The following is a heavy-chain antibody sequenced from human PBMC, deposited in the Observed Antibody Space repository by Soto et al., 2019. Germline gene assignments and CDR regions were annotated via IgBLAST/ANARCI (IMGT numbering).Heavy chain of an antibody. D-gene: IGHD6-13*01. V-gene: IGHV1-69*01. J-gene: IGHJ6*02. CDR1: GGTFSSYA. Sequence: QVQLVQSGAEVKKPGSSVKVSCKASGGTFSSYAISWVRQAPGQGLEWMGGIIPIFGTANYPQKFQGRVTITADESTSTAYMELSGLRSEDTGVDYLARVEMVRHLYYYYYGMDVWGQGTTVTVSS. CDR3: ARVEMVRHLYYYYYGMDV. CDR2: IIPIFGTA.